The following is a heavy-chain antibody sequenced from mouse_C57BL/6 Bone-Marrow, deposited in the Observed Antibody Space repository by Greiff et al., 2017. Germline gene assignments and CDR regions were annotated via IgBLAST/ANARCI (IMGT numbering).Heavy chain of an antibody. D-gene: IGHD2-10*01. CDR2: IDPEDGET. CDR1: GFNIKDYY. Sequence: EVHLVESGAELVKPGASVKLSCTASGFNIKDYYMHWVKQRTEQGLEWIGRIDPEDGETKYAPKFQGTATITADTSSNTAYLQRSSLTSEDTAVYYCARTSYIWYFDVWGTETTVTVSS. CDR3: ARTSYIWYFDV. V-gene: IGHV14-2*01. J-gene: IGHJ1*03.